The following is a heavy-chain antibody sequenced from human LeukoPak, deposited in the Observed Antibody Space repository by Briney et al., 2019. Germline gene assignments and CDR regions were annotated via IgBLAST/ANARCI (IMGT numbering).Heavy chain of an antibody. CDR3: ARDRGYSYGWSGFDY. CDR1: GYTFTGYY. J-gene: IGHJ4*02. Sequence: ASVKVSCRASGYTFTGYYMHWVRQAPGQGLEWMGWINPNSGGTNYAQKFQGWVTMTRDTSISTAYMELSRLRSDDTAAYYCARDRGYSYGWSGFDYWGQGTLVTVSS. CDR2: INPNSGGT. V-gene: IGHV1-2*04. D-gene: IGHD5-18*01.